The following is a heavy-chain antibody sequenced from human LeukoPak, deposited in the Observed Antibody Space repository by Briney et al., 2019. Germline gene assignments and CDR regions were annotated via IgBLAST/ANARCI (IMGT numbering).Heavy chain of an antibody. Sequence: GGSPRLSCAASGFTFSSYSMNWVRQAPGKGLEWVSVIYSGGSTYYADSVKGRFTISRDNSKNTLYLQMNSLRAEDTAVYYCAKGQLDIDYWGQGTLVTVSS. CDR1: GFTFSSYS. CDR3: AKGQLDIDY. J-gene: IGHJ4*02. D-gene: IGHD1-1*01. CDR2: IYSGGST. V-gene: IGHV3-NL1*01.